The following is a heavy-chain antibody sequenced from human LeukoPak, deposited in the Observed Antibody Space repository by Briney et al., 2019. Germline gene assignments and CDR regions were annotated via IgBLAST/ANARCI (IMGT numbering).Heavy chain of an antibody. Sequence: ASVKVSCKASGYTFTGYYMHWVRQAPGQGLEWMGWINPNSGGTNSAQKFQGRVTMTRDTSISTAYMELSRLRSDDTAVYYCARPLAPYYDSSGYYGDAFDIWGQGTMVTVSS. J-gene: IGHJ3*02. CDR2: INPNSGGT. D-gene: IGHD3-22*01. CDR1: GYTFTGYY. CDR3: ARPLAPYYDSSGYYGDAFDI. V-gene: IGHV1-2*02.